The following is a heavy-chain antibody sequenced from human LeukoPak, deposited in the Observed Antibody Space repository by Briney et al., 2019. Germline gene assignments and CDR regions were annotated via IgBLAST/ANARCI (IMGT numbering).Heavy chain of an antibody. V-gene: IGHV4-34*01. CDR1: GGSFSGYY. J-gene: IGHJ4*02. Sequence: SETLSLTCAVYGGSFSGYYWSWIRQPPGKGLEWIGEINHSGSTNYNPSLKSRVTISVDTSKNQFSLKLSSVTAADTAVYYCARGRGDYWGQGTLVSVSS. CDR2: INHSGST. CDR3: ARGRGDY.